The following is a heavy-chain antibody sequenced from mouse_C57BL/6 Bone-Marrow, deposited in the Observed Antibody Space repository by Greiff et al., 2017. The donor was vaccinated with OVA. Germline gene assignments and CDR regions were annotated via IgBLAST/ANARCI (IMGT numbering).Heavy chain of an antibody. Sequence: EVQLVESGGDLVKPGGSLKLSCAASGFTFSSYGMSWVRQTPDKRLEWVATISSGGSYTYYPDSVKGRFTISRDNAMNTLYLQMSSLKSEDTAMYYCARQTYYFDYWGQGTTLTVSS. V-gene: IGHV5-6*01. J-gene: IGHJ2*01. CDR2: ISSGGSYT. CDR3: ARQTYYFDY. CDR1: GFTFSSYG.